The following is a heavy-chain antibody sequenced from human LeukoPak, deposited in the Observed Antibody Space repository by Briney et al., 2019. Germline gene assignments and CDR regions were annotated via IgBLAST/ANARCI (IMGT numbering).Heavy chain of an antibody. V-gene: IGHV1-2*02. CDR3: AREGSSGWSPRGRFDR. CDR1: GYTFTGYY. Sequence: GASVTVPYLASGYTFTGYYIHWVRQAPGQGLEWMGWINPNSGGTNYAQKFQGRVTMTRDTSISTAYMELSRLNFDDRAIYYCAREGSSGWSPRGRFDRWGEASQVTVSS. CDR2: INPNSGGT. J-gene: IGHJ5*02. D-gene: IGHD6-19*01.